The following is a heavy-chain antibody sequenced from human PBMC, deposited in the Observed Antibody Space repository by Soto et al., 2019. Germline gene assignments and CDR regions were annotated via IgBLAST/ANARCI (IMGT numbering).Heavy chain of an antibody. D-gene: IGHD2-8*01. CDR2: IDYSGST. CDR3: ARLGGYGVQWGWFDP. J-gene: IGHJ5*02. V-gene: IGHV4-59*13. Sequence: LSLTCTVSGDSITNSYWSWIRQTPGKGLEWIGYIDYSGSTKYNLSLESRVTMSVDTSKKQISPKLSSVSAADTAVYYCARLGGYGVQWGWFDPLGQETLISVSS. CDR1: GDSITNSY.